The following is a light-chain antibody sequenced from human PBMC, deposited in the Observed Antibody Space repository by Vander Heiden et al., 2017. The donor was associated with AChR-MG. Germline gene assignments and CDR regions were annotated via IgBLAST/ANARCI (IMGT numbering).Light chain of an antibody. CDR2: DVS. Sequence: QSALTQPASVSGSPGQSLTISCTRTSSDVGGYNYVPWYQQHPGKAPKRMIYDVSDRPSGVSTRFSGSKSGNTASLTISGLQAEDEADYYCSSHTSSTTTMFGGGTKLTVL. J-gene: IGLJ3*02. CDR1: SSDVGGYNY. CDR3: SSHTSSTTTM. V-gene: IGLV2-14*03.